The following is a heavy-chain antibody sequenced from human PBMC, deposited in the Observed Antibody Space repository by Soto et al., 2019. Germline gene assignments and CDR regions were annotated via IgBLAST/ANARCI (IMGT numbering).Heavy chain of an antibody. CDR2: ISSSSSTI. V-gene: IGHV3-48*01. J-gene: IGHJ5*02. CDR1: GFTFTTHW. CDR3: ARESPQGLNLFDL. Sequence: GGTLRLSCAASGFTFTTHWMSWVRQAPGKGQEWVSYISSSSSTIYYADSVKGRFTISRDNAKNSLYLQMNSLRAEDTAVYYFARESPQGLNLFDLSGQGTLVIGSS.